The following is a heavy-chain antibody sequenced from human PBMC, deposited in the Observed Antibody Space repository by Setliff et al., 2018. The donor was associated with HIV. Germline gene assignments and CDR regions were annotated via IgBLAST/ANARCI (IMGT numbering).Heavy chain of an antibody. Sequence: PSETLSLTCAVYGGSFSGYSWTWIRQAPGKGLEWIGEINHSGSISYNPSLKSRVTMSIDRSKHQFSLKLNSVTPADTAIYYCVTDDGSGREDWGQGILVTVSS. CDR3: VTDDGSGRED. J-gene: IGHJ4*02. CDR1: GGSFSGYS. D-gene: IGHD3-10*01. V-gene: IGHV4-34*10. CDR2: INHSGSI.